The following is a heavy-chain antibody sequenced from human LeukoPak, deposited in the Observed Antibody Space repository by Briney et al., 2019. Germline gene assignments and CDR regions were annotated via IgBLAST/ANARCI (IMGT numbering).Heavy chain of an antibody. CDR1: GGSISSYY. Sequence: SETLSLTCTVSGGSISSYYWSWIRQPPGKGLEWIGYIYYRGSTNYNPSLKSRVTISVDTSKNQFSLKLSSVTAADTAVYYCARRCGGSFGYWGQGTLVTVSS. V-gene: IGHV4-59*08. J-gene: IGHJ4*02. CDR3: ARRCGGSFGY. CDR2: IYYRGST. D-gene: IGHD1-26*01.